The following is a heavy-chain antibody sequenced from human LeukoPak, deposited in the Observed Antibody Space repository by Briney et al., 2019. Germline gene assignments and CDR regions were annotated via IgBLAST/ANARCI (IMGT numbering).Heavy chain of an antibody. Sequence: PGGSLRLSCAASGFTVSSNYMSWVRQAPGKGLEWVSVIYSGGSTYYADSVKGRFTISRDNSKNTLYLQMNSLRAEDTAVYYCARSHDGWYYFDYWGQGTLVTVSS. CDR1: GFTVSSNY. D-gene: IGHD6-19*01. CDR2: IYSGGST. J-gene: IGHJ4*02. CDR3: ARSHDGWYYFDY. V-gene: IGHV3-53*01.